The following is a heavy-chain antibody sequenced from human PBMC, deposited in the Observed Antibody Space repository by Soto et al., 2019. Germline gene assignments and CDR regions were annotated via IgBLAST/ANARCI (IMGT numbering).Heavy chain of an antibody. V-gene: IGHV1-3*01. D-gene: IGHD2-2*02. CDR2: INAGNGNT. Sequence: QVQLVQSGAEVKKPGASVKVSCKASGYTFTSYAMHWVRQAPGQRLEWMGWINAGNGNTKYSQKFQGRVTITRDPSASTAYMDRSSLRSEDTAVYYCARDGPRYCSSTSCYRPNYYYYGMDVWGQGTTVTVS. CDR3: ARDGPRYCSSTSCYRPNYYYYGMDV. J-gene: IGHJ6*02. CDR1: GYTFTSYA.